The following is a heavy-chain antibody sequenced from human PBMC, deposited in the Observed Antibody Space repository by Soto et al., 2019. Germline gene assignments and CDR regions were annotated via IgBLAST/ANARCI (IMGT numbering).Heavy chain of an antibody. CDR3: VKNQCIIRLVEP. CDR2: IGAGGDTT. J-gene: IGHJ5*02. CDR1: GFGFGTYE. Sequence: GGSLRLSGAAFGFGFGTYEMNWVRQSPGKGLEWVSAIGAGGDTTHYADSVKGRFTISRDNSKNTLYLQMDSLRAEDTAVYYFVKNQCIIRLVEPWGQGTLVTVSS. V-gene: IGHV3-23*01. D-gene: IGHD3-16*01.